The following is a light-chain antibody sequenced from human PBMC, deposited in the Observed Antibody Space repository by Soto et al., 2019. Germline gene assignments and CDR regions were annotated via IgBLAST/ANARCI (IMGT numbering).Light chain of an antibody. CDR1: ALPKQY. Sequence: SYELTQPPSVSVSPGQTARITCSGHALPKQYAYWYQQKSGQAPVLVIYRDNERPSGIPERFSGSTSGTTVTLTISGVQAEDEADYYCQSADSSGSWVFGGGTKLTVL. J-gene: IGLJ3*02. CDR2: RDN. V-gene: IGLV3-25*02. CDR3: QSADSSGSWV.